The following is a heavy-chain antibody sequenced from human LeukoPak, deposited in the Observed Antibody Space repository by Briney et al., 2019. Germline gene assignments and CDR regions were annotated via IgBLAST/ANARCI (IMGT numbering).Heavy chain of an antibody. CDR1: GGSFSGYY. D-gene: IGHD6-13*01. CDR3: ARAMGGAGTVTDY. CDR2: INHSGST. V-gene: IGHV4-34*01. J-gene: IGHJ4*02. Sequence: SETLSLTCAVYGGSFSGYYWSWIRQPPGKGLELMGEINHSGSTNYNPSLKSRVTISVDTSKNQFSLKLSSVTAADTAVYYCARAMGGAGTVTDYWGQGTLVTVSS.